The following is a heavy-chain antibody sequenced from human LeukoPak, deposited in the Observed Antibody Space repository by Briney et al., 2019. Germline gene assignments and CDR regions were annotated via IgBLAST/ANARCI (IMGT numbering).Heavy chain of an antibody. CDR1: GFTFSSSA. Sequence: GGSLRLSCAASGFTFSSSAMSWVRQAPGKGLEWVSAISGSGGSTYYADSVKGRFTISRDNSKNTLYLQMNSLRAEDTAVYYCAKDHDYGDYGGFDYWGQGTLVTVSS. D-gene: IGHD4-17*01. CDR2: ISGSGGST. V-gene: IGHV3-23*01. J-gene: IGHJ4*02. CDR3: AKDHDYGDYGGFDY.